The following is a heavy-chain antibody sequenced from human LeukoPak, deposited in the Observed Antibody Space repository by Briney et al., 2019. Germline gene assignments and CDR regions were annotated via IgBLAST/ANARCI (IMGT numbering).Heavy chain of an antibody. D-gene: IGHD2-15*01. CDR2: IYYSGST. CDR1: GGSISSYY. V-gene: IGHV4-59*01. Sequence: SETLSLTCTVSGGSISSYYWSWIRQPSGKGLEWIGYIYYSGSTNYNPSLKSRVTISVDTSKNQFSLKLSSVTAADTAVYYCARAGDCSGGSCLDAFDIWGQGTMVTVSS. J-gene: IGHJ3*02. CDR3: ARAGDCSGGSCLDAFDI.